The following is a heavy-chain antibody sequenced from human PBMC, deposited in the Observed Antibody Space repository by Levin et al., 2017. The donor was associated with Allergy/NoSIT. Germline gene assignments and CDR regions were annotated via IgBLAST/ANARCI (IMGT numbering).Heavy chain of an antibody. J-gene: IGHJ6*02. CDR2: VYNSGST. D-gene: IGHD2-15*01. Sequence: GSLRLSCTVSGDSISSYYWSWIRQPPGKGLEWIGYVYNSGSTNYNPSLKSRVTISVDTSKNQFSLKLSSVTAADTAVYYCARRVCSGGTCYTGSHGMDVWGQGTTVTVSS. CDR1: GDSISSYY. V-gene: IGHV4-59*08. CDR3: ARRVCSGGTCYTGSHGMDV.